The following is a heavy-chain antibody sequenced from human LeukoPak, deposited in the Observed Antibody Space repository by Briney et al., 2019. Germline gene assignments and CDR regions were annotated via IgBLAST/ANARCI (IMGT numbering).Heavy chain of an antibody. D-gene: IGHD2-2*01. J-gene: IGHJ4*02. CDR3: ARDQYCRSPGCQGSGYFDY. CDR2: IYSGGST. CDR1: GFTVSSNY. V-gene: IGHV3-53*01. Sequence: GGSLRLSCAASGFTVSSNYMSWVRQAPGKGLEWVSVIYSGGSTCYADSVKGRFTISRDNSKNTLYLQMNSLRAEDTAVYYCARDQYCRSPGCQGSGYFDYWGQGTLVTVSS.